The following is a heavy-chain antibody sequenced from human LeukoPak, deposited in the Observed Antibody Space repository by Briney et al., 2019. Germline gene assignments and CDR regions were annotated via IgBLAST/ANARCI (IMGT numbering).Heavy chain of an antibody. Sequence: ASVKVSCKASGGTFSSYAISWVRQAPGQRLEWMGRIIPIFGTANYAQKFQGRVTITTDESTSTAYMELSSLRSEDTAVYYCAPAPITMVRGVITSDAFDIWGQGTMVTVSS. CDR2: IIPIFGTA. CDR3: APAPITMVRGVITSDAFDI. J-gene: IGHJ3*02. D-gene: IGHD3-10*01. CDR1: GGTFSSYA. V-gene: IGHV1-69*05.